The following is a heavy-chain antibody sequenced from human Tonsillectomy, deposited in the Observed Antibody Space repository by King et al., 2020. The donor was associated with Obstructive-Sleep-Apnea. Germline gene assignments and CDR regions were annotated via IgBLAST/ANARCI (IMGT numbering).Heavy chain of an antibody. CDR1: GFTVTNAW. CDR2: IKSEIDGGTT. V-gene: IGHV3-15*01. J-gene: IGHJ4*02. Sequence: VQLVESGGGLVKPGGSLILSCAVSGFTVTNAWMSWVRQAPGKGLEWVGHIKSEIDGGTTNYAAPVKDRFGISRDDSKSTLYLQMNSLKTEDTAVYYCTTEGVGILEGSYADHWGQGTLVTVSS. CDR3: TTEGVGILEGSYADH. D-gene: IGHD2-2*01.